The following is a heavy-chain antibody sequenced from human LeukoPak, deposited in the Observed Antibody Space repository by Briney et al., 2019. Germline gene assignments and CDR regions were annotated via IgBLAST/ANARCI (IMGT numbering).Heavy chain of an antibody. D-gene: IGHD3-9*01. CDR3: ARDDFGWLFPQY. J-gene: IGHJ4*02. Sequence: SETLSLTCTVSGDSISSYYWSWIRQSAGKGLEWIGRIYSSGSSNYNPSLKCRVTMSVDTPKNQFSLKLSSVTAADTAVYYCARDDFGWLFPQYWGQGTLVTVSS. CDR1: GDSISSYY. CDR2: IYSSGSS. V-gene: IGHV4-4*07.